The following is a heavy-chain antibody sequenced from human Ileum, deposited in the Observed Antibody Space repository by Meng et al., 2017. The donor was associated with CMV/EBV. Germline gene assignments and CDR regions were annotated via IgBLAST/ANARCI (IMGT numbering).Heavy chain of an antibody. Sequence: GGSLRLSCVASGLTLSDYSFHWVRQAPGKGLEWVAFLRFDGTTKYYPDSVKGRFTISRDLSGHTLFLEMNSLRDEDTGVYYCAKDGDFYWGQGALVTAPQ. CDR2: LRFDGTTK. CDR1: GLTLSDYS. V-gene: IGHV3-30*02. J-gene: IGHJ4*02. D-gene: IGHD2/OR15-2a*01. CDR3: AKDGDFY.